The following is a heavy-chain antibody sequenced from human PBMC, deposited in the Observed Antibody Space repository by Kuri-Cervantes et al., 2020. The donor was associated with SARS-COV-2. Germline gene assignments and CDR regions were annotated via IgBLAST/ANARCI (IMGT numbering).Heavy chain of an antibody. CDR2: ISAYNGNT. CDR3: ARGPGSYHIWYYFDY. CDR1: GYTFTSYY. Sequence: ASVKVSCKASGYTFTSYYMHWVRQAPGQGLEWMGWISAYNGNTNYAQKLQGRVTMTTDTSTSTAYMELRSLRSDDTAVYYCARGPGSYHIWYYFDYWGQGTLVTVSS. V-gene: IGHV1-18*04. D-gene: IGHD1-26*01. J-gene: IGHJ4*02.